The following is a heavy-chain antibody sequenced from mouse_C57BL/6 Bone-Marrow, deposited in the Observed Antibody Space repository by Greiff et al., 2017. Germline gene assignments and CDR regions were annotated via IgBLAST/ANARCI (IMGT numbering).Heavy chain of an antibody. CDR3: ARGRRGDY. Sequence: QVQLQQPGAELVMPGASVKLSCKASGYTFTSYWMHWVKQRPGQGLEWIGEIDPSDSYTNYNQPFKGKSTLTVDKSSSTAYMQLSSRTSEDSAVYYCARGRRGDYWGQGTTLTVSS. V-gene: IGHV1-69*01. CDR1: GYTFTSYW. J-gene: IGHJ2*01. CDR2: IDPSDSYT. D-gene: IGHD2-12*01.